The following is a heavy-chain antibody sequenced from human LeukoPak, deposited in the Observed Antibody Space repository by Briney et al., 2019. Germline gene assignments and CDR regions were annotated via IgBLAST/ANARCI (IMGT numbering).Heavy chain of an antibody. Sequence: PGGSLRLSCAASGFTFSSYAMSWVRQAPGKGLEWVSVISGSRIKTYYADSVKGRFTISRDNSKNTLYVQMNSLRAEDTAVYYCAKEGGDSSDWYVDFWGQGTLVTVSS. V-gene: IGHV3-23*01. J-gene: IGHJ4*02. CDR3: AKEGGDSSDWYVDF. CDR2: ISGSRIKT. D-gene: IGHD6-19*01. CDR1: GFTFSSYA.